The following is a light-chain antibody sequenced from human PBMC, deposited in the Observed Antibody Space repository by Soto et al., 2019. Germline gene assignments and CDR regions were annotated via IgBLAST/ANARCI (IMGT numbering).Light chain of an antibody. Sequence: QSALTQPASVSGSPGQSITISCTGTSSYVGGFNYVSWYQQHPGKAPKLMIYDVTNRPSGVSYRFSGSKSGNTASLTISGLQAKDETDYYCNSYTSSSTYVFGTGTQLTVL. V-gene: IGLV2-14*03. J-gene: IGLJ1*01. CDR3: NSYTSSSTYV. CDR2: DVT. CDR1: SSYVGGFNY.